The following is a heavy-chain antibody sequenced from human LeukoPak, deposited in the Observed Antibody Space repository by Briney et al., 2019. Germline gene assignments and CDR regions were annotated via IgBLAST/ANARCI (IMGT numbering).Heavy chain of an antibody. CDR1: GLTFDDYA. Sequence: SLRLSCAASGLTFDDYAMHWVRQAPGKGLEWVSGISWNSGSISYADSVKGRFTISRDNAKNSLYLQMNSLRAEDTALYYCAEDNYDSSGYYDYWGQGTLVTVSS. D-gene: IGHD3-22*01. V-gene: IGHV3-9*01. CDR2: ISWNSGSI. J-gene: IGHJ4*02. CDR3: AEDNYDSSGYYDY.